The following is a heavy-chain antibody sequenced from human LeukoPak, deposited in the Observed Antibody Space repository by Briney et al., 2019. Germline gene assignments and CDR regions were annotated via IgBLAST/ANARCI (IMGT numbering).Heavy chain of an antibody. CDR3: ARIMGRGYCISTSCRGDWFDP. CDR2: IYHSGST. V-gene: IGHV4-4*02. Sequence: SETRSLTCAVSGGSISSNTWWSWVRQPPGKGLEWIGEIYHSGSTNYNPSLKSRVTISVDKSKNQFSLKLSSVTAADTAVYYCARIMGRGYCISTSCRGDWFDPWGQGTLVTVSS. D-gene: IGHD2-2*01. CDR1: GGSISSNTW. J-gene: IGHJ5*02.